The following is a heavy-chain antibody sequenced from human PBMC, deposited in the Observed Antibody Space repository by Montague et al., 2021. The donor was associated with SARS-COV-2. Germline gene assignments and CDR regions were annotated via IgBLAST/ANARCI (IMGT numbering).Heavy chain of an antibody. CDR3: ARDNPVLWFGETYAFDI. V-gene: IGHV4-4*07. CDR2: IYTSGST. D-gene: IGHD3-10*01. CDR1: GGSISSYY. Sequence: SETLSLTCTVSGGSISSYYWSWIRQPAGKGLEWIGRIYTSGSTNYIPSLKSRVTMSVDTSKNQFSLKLSSVTAADTAVYYCARDNPVLWFGETYAFDIWGQGTMVTVSS. J-gene: IGHJ3*02.